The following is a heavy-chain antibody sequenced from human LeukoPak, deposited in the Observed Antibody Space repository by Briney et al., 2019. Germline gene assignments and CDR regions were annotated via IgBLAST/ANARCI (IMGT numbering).Heavy chain of an antibody. CDR1: GFTFNTYT. CDR3: TTAPAAFDI. CDR2: IKSKSDGGTT. V-gene: IGHV3-15*01. J-gene: IGHJ3*02. Sequence: PGGSLRLSCAASGFTFNTYTMNWVRQAPGKGLEWVGRIKSKSDGGTTDYAAPVKGRFTISRDDSKSTLYVQMNSLEIEDTAIYYCTTAPAAFDIWGQGTMVTVSS.